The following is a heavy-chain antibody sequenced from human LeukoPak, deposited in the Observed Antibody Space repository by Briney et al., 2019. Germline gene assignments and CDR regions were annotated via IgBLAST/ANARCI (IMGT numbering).Heavy chain of an antibody. CDR2: IIPIFGTA. J-gene: IGHJ4*02. CDR1: GYTFTGYY. Sequence: SVKVSCKASGYTFTGYYMHWVRQAPGQGLEWMGGIIPIFGTANYAQKFQGRVTITADESTSKAYMELSSLRSEDTAVHYCARASVKRSGYLVVGQYYFDYWGQGTLVAVSS. D-gene: IGHD3-3*01. V-gene: IGHV1-69*01. CDR3: ARASVKRSGYLVVGQYYFDY.